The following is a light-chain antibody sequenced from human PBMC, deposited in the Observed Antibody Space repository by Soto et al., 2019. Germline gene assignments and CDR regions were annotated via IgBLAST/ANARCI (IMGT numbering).Light chain of an antibody. CDR3: QYYKEHCT. CDR2: EAS. Sequence: DIQMTQSPSTLSASVGDRVTITCRASQSISSWLAWYQQKPGKAPKLLIYEASSSEIGVPPRFSGSGFGTEFTLTISSLQPEDSATYYCQYYKEHCTFGQGTRLEIK. CDR1: QSISSW. J-gene: IGKJ1*01. V-gene: IGKV1-5*03.